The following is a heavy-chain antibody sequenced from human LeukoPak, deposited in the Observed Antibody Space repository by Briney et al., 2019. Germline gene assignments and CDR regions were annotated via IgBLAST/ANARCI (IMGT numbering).Heavy chain of an antibody. J-gene: IGHJ4*02. CDR3: AREGSSSSWDY. V-gene: IGHV4-59*01. CDR2: IYYSAST. CDR1: GGSISSYY. D-gene: IGHD6-13*01. Sequence: SETLSLTCTVSGGSISSYYWSWIRQPTGKGLEWIGYIYYSASTNYNPSLKSRVTISVDTSKNQFSLKLSSVTAADTAVYYCAREGSSSSWDYWGQGTLVTVSS.